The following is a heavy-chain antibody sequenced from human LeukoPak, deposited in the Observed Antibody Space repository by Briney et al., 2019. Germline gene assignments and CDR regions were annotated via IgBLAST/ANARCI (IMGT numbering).Heavy chain of an antibody. CDR1: GFTFSSYG. D-gene: IGHD3-9*01. CDR3: AKEYDILTGYYAFDI. CDR2: IRYDGSNK. J-gene: IGHJ3*02. V-gene: IGHV3-30*02. Sequence: GGSLRLSCAASGFTFSSYGMHWVRQAPGKGLEWVAFIRYDGSNKYYADSVKGRFTISRDNSKNTLYLQMNSLRAEDTAVYYCAKEYDILTGYYAFDIWGQGTMVTVSS.